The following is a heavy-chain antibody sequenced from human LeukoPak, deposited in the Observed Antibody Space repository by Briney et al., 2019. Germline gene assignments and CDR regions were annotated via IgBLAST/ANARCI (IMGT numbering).Heavy chain of an antibody. Sequence: PSETLSLTCTVSGGSISSSSYYWGWIRQPPGKGLEWIGYIYYSGSTNYNPSLKSRVTISVDTSKNQFSLKLSSVTAADTAVYYCARVDPTGTTYFDYWGQGTLVTVSS. D-gene: IGHD1-1*01. V-gene: IGHV4-61*05. J-gene: IGHJ4*02. CDR2: IYYSGST. CDR1: GGSISSSSYY. CDR3: ARVDPTGTTYFDY.